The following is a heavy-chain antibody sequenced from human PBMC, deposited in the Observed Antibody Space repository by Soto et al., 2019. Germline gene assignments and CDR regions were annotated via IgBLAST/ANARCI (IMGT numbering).Heavy chain of an antibody. CDR3: ARFYSGYDSYYYYYMDV. D-gene: IGHD5-12*01. CDR1: GYTFTSYG. J-gene: IGHJ6*03. CDR2: ISAYNGNT. Sequence: ASMKVSCKASGYTFTSYGISWVRQAPGQGLEWMGWISAYNGNTNYAQKLQGRVTMTTDTSTSTAYMELRSLRSDDTAVYYCARFYSGYDSYYYYYMDVWGKGTTVTVSS. V-gene: IGHV1-18*01.